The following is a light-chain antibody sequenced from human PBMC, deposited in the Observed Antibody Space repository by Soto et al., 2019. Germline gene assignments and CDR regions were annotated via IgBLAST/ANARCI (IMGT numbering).Light chain of an antibody. Sequence: QSVLPQPRSVSGSPGQSVTIACTGTSSDVGGYHYVSWYQHHPGKAPKLMIFNVNERPSGVPARFSGSKSGNTASLTISGLQAEEEADYYCCSYAGIYTLVLVGGTMVNVL. CDR1: SSDVGGYHY. CDR3: CSYAGIYTLV. J-gene: IGLJ2*01. V-gene: IGLV2-11*01. CDR2: NVN.